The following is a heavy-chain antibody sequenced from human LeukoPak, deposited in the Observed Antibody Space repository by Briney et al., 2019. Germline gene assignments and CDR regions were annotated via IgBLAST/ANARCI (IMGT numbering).Heavy chain of an antibody. Sequence: SETLSLTCAVYGGSFSGYYWSWIRQPPGKGLEWIGEINHSGSTNYNPSLKSRVTISVDTSKNQLSLKLSSVTAADTAVYYCARVQKRITMVRGPLDYWGQGTLVTVSS. CDR3: ARVQKRITMVRGPLDY. CDR1: GGSFSGYY. J-gene: IGHJ4*02. D-gene: IGHD3-10*01. V-gene: IGHV4-34*01. CDR2: INHSGST.